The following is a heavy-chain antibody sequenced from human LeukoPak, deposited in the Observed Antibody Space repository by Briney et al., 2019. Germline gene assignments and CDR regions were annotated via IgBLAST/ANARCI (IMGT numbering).Heavy chain of an antibody. V-gene: IGHV1-46*01. D-gene: IGHD2-2*01. CDR3: AREGFCSGTNCPAVY. J-gene: IGHJ4*02. CDR1: GYTFINYD. Sequence: ASVKVSCKASGYTFINYDMHWVRQAPGQGLEWMGIINPNSGGTTYAQKFQGRVTLTGDTSASTVFMELSSLTSEDTAVYYCAREGFCSGTNCPAVYWGQGTLVTVPS. CDR2: INPNSGGT.